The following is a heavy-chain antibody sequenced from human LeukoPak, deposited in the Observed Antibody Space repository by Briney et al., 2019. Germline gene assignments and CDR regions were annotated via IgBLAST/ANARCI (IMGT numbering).Heavy chain of an antibody. CDR1: GGSISSSSYY. V-gene: IGHV4-39*02. J-gene: IGHJ3*02. Sequence: PSETLSLTCTVSGGSISSSSYYWGWIRQPPGKGLEWIGSIYYSGSTYYNPSLKSRVTISVDTSKNQFSLKLSFVTAADTAMYYCARENESFDAFDIWGQGTKVTVSS. CDR2: IYYSGST. CDR3: ARENESFDAFDI.